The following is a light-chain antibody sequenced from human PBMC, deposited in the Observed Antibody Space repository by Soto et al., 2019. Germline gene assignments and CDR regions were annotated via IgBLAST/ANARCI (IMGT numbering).Light chain of an antibody. CDR3: QQYFLSPLT. Sequence: DIVMTQSPDSLAVSLGERATINCKSSQSVLYSANNKNYLAWYQQKPGHPPKVLIYWASTRESGVPDRFSGSGSGTDFTLTISSLQAEDVAVYYCQQYFLSPLTFGGGTSVEI. CDR2: WAS. J-gene: IGKJ4*01. CDR1: QSVLYSANNKNY. V-gene: IGKV4-1*01.